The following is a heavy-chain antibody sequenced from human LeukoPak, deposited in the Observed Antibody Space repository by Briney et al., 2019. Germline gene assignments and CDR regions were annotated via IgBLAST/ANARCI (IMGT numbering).Heavy chain of an antibody. Sequence: SETLSLTCTVSLYSISSGYYWGWIRQPPGQGLEWIGSIYRSGSTYYNSSLKSRVTISVDTSKNQFSLKLSSVTAADTAVYYCARHADYYESTSYFWDYWGQGTLVTVSS. D-gene: IGHD3-22*01. CDR3: ARHADYYESTSYFWDY. J-gene: IGHJ4*02. CDR1: LYSISSGYY. V-gene: IGHV4-38-2*02. CDR2: IYRSGST.